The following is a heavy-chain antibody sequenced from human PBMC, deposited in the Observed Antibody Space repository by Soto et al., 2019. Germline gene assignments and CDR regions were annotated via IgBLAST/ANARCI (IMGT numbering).Heavy chain of an antibody. J-gene: IGHJ6*02. Sequence: SETLSLTCTVPGGSVNIGTYYWSWIRQPPGKGLEWIGYIYYSGSTYYNPSLKGRVTISVDTSKNQFSLKLSSVTAADTAVYYCARDHYVYDILTGYGYYYGMDVWGQGTTVTVSS. D-gene: IGHD3-9*01. CDR2: IYYSGST. CDR3: ARDHYVYDILTGYGYYYGMDV. CDR1: GGSVNIGTYY. V-gene: IGHV4-30-4*08.